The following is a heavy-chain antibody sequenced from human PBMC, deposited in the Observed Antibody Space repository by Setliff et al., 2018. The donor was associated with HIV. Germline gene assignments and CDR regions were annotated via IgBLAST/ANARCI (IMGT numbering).Heavy chain of an antibody. Sequence: WASVKVSCKASGYTFRDYGVGWVRQAPGQGLEWMGWIRADNGHTDYAQKFQGRVTMTADTSTSTAYMEMRTLRSDDTAVYYCARVQGINITLARGASAGLDVWGKGTTVTVSS. V-gene: IGHV1-18*01. J-gene: IGHJ6*04. CDR2: IRADNGHT. D-gene: IGHD3-10*01. CDR3: ARVQGINITLARGASAGLDV. CDR1: GYTFRDYG.